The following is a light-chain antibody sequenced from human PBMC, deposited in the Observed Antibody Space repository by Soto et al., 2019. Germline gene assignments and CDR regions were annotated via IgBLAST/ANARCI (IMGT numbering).Light chain of an antibody. V-gene: IGKV3-15*01. Sequence: ETVMTQSPATLSVSPGERATLSCRASQSVNSDLVWYQKKPGQAPRLLIYGASTRATGIPARFSGGGSGTEFTLTISSLQSEDFAVYYCQQNNNWPRTFGQGTKVEIK. J-gene: IGKJ1*01. CDR1: QSVNSD. CDR3: QQNNNWPRT. CDR2: GAS.